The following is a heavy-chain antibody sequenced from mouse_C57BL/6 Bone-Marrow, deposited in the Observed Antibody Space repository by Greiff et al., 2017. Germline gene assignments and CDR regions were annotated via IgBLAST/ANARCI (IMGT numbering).Heavy chain of an antibody. CDR2: INPDSSTI. J-gene: IGHJ2*01. CDR1: GIDFSRYW. Sequence: EVKLLQSGGGLVQPGGSLKLSCAASGIDFSRYWMSWVRRAPGKGLEWIGEINPDSSTINYAPSLKDKFIISRDNAKNTLYLQMSKVRSEDTALYDCAIYYYGRFDYWGQGTTLTVSS. V-gene: IGHV4-1*01. CDR3: AIYYYGRFDY. D-gene: IGHD1-1*01.